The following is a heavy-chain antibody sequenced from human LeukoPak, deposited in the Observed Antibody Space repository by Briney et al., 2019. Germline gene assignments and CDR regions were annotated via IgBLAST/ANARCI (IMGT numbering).Heavy chain of an antibody. D-gene: IGHD1-26*01. CDR3: AGSYPYYYMDV. Sequence: SETLSLTCTVSGGSISSYYWSWIRQPPGKGLEWIGYIYYSGSTNYNPSLKSRVTISVDTSKNQFSLKLSSVTAADTAVYYCAGSYPYYYMDVWGKGTTVTVSS. CDR1: GGSISSYY. CDR2: IYYSGST. J-gene: IGHJ6*03. V-gene: IGHV4-59*01.